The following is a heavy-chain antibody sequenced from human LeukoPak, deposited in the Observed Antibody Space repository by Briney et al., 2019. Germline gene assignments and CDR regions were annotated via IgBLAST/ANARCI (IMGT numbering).Heavy chain of an antibody. CDR2: IYYTGNT. D-gene: IGHD2-15*01. V-gene: IGHV4-59*08. Sequence: SETLSLTCTVSGGSISSYYWSWIRQPPGKGLEWIGYIYYTGNTNYNPSLKSRVTISIDTSKNQISLKLSSATAADTAVYYCARHCSGDNCYFYGMDVWGQGTTVTVSS. J-gene: IGHJ6*02. CDR1: GGSISSYY. CDR3: ARHCSGDNCYFYGMDV.